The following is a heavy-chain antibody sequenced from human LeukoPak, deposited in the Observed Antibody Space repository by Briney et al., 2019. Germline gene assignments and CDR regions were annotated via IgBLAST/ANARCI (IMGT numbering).Heavy chain of an antibody. Sequence: ASVKVSCKASGYTFTSYDINWVRQATGQGLEWMGWMNPNSGNTGYAQKFQGRVTITRNTSISTAYMELSSLRSEDTAVYYCARSSAHYWTDAFDIWGQGTMVTVSS. D-gene: IGHD3-22*01. CDR2: MNPNSGNT. CDR1: GYTFTSYD. V-gene: IGHV1-8*03. J-gene: IGHJ3*02. CDR3: ARSSAHYWTDAFDI.